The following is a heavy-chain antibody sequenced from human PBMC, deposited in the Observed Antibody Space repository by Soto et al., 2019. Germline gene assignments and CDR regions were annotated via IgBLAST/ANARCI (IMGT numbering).Heavy chain of an antibody. CDR2: INPKNGGT. J-gene: IGHJ4*02. CDR3: ARGQVGPTQDWSLS. D-gene: IGHD3-9*01. V-gene: IGHV1-2*02. Sequence: QVQLVQSGAEVKKPGASVKVSCKASGYTFTDYYMHWVRQAPGLGLEWVGWINPKNGGTNYAQKFQGRVTLTRDISISTAYTEVNTVTAADTAVYYCARGQVGPTQDWSLSWGQGPLVTVAA. CDR1: GYTFTDYY.